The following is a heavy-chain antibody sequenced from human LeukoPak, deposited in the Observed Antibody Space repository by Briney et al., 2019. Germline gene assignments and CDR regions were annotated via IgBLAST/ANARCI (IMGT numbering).Heavy chain of an antibody. CDR1: GFTFSSYG. V-gene: IGHV4-34*01. CDR2: INHSGST. D-gene: IGHD1-26*01. CDR3: ARGGEWELLDGGFDY. Sequence: GSLRLSCAASGFTFSSYGMSWVRQAPGKGLEGIGEINHSGSTNYNPSLKSRGTISVDTSKNQFSLKLSSVPAADTAVYYCARGGEWELLDGGFDYWGQGTLVTVSS. J-gene: IGHJ4*02.